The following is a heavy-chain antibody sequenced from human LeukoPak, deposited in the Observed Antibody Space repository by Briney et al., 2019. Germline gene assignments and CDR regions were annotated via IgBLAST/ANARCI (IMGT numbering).Heavy chain of an antibody. V-gene: IGHV4-39*07. CDR1: GGSISSSSYY. CDR3: ARDLHGGLFDY. Sequence: SETLSLTCTVSGGSISSSSYYWGWIRQPPGKGLEWIGSIYYSGSTYYNPSLKSRVTISVDTSKNQFSLKPSSVTAADTAVYYCARDLHGGLFDYWGQGTLVTVSS. CDR2: IYYSGST. D-gene: IGHD3-3*01. J-gene: IGHJ4*02.